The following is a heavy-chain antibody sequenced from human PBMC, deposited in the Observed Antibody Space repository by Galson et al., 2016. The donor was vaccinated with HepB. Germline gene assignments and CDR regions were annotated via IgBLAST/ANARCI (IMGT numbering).Heavy chain of an antibody. D-gene: IGHD2-15*01. CDR2: VRTTDVRSGFKT. Sequence: SLRLSCAVSAFPFSSHAMGWVRQAPGEGLEWVSVVRTTDVRSGFKTSYADSVRGRFTVSRDDPGNTLFLQMNSLRVTDTAVYYCARLYCGGGGCYPRPYYFDFWGQGIPVTVS. V-gene: IGHV3-23*01. J-gene: IGHJ4*02. CDR1: AFPFSSHA. CDR3: ARLYCGGGGCYPRPYYFDF.